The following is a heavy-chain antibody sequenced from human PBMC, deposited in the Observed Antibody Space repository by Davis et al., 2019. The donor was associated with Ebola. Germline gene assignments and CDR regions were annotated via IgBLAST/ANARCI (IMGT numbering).Heavy chain of an antibody. CDR1: GFTFSDYY. V-gene: IGHV3-11*06. CDR2: ISSSSSYT. Sequence: GESLKISCAASGFTFSDYYMSWIRQAPGKGLEWVSYISSSSSYTNYADSVKGRFTISRDNAKNSLYPQMNSLRAEDTAVYYCARDLVRVRGVIVYYYYGMDVWGQGTTVTVSS. CDR3: ARDLVRVRGVIVYYYYGMDV. J-gene: IGHJ6*02. D-gene: IGHD3-10*01.